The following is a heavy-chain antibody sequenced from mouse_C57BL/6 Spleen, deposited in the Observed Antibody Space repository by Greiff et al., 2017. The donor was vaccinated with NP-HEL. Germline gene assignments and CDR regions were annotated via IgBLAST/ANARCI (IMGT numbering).Heavy chain of an antibody. D-gene: IGHD2-4*01. J-gene: IGHJ4*01. V-gene: IGHV5-16*01. CDR3: AREYYDYGYAMDY. CDR2: INYDGSST. Sequence: EVKLVESEGGLVQPGSSMKLSCTASGFTFSDYYMAWVRQVPEKGLEWVANINYDGSSTYYLDSLKSRFIISRDNAKNILYLQMSSLKSEDTATYYCAREYYDYGYAMDYWGQGTSVTVSS. CDR1: GFTFSDYY.